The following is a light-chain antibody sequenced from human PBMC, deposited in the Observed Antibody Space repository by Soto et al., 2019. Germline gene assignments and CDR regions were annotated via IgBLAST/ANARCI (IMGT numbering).Light chain of an antibody. J-gene: IGKJ3*01. Sequence: DIQMTQSPSTLSASVGDRVTITCRASQSISSWLAWYQQKPGKAPKLLIYKASSLESGVPSRFSGSGSGTEFTLTITNLQPADFATYYCQQYSDFLISFGPGTTVDFK. CDR1: QSISSW. CDR2: KAS. CDR3: QQYSDFLIS. V-gene: IGKV1-5*03.